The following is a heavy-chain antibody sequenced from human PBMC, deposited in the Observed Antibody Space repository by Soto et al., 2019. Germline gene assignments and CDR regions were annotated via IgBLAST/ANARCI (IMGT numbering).Heavy chain of an antibody. V-gene: IGHV3-23*01. CDR3: ARDDYTYGVY. J-gene: IGHJ4*02. Sequence: GGSLRLSCAASGFTFSSYAMSWVRQAPGKGLEWVSTVTGSGGTTYYADSVKGRFTITRDDAKKSLYLHMNSLRAEDTAVYYCARDDYTYGVYWGQGSLVTVSS. D-gene: IGHD3-3*01. CDR1: GFTFSSYA. CDR2: VTGSGGTT.